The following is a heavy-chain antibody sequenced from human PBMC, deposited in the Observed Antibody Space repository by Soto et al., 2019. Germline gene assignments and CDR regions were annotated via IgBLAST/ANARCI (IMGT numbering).Heavy chain of an antibody. J-gene: IGHJ1*01. Sequence: QVQLVQSGAEVKKPGSSVKVSCKTSGYTFSDYFVSWVRQAPGQGLEWLGWIIPNDGDTEYARKFLGRVFLTRDVSTNTGCMEMARLTSYDWAVYYCVGILAPGRPATLVLWGQGSLVSVST. CDR3: VGILAPGRPATLVL. V-gene: IGHV1-2*02. D-gene: IGHD2-2*01. CDR1: GYTFSDYF. CDR2: IIPNDGDT.